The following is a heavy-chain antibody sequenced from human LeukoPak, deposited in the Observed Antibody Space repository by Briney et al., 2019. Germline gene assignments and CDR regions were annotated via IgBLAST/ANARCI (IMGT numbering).Heavy chain of an antibody. D-gene: IGHD6-19*01. J-gene: IGHJ4*02. CDR3: AKEPERYSGGWYYED. Sequence: GGSLRLSCAASGFTFSSYAMSWVRQAPGKGLEWVSAISGSGGSTYYADSVKGRFTISRDNSKNTLYLEVNSLRIEDTAVYFCAKEPERYSGGWYYEDWGQGTLVTVSS. V-gene: IGHV3-23*01. CDR1: GFTFSSYA. CDR2: ISGSGGST.